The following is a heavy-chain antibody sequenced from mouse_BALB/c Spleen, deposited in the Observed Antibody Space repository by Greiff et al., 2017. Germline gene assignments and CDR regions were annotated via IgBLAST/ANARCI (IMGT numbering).Heavy chain of an antibody. Sequence: EVKVVESGPSLVKPSQSLSLSCSVIGDSITSGYWNWIRKFPGNKLEYIGYISHSGSTYYNPSLKSRISITRDTSKNQYYLQLNSVTTEDTATYYCARTWAYWGQGTLVTVSA. CDR1: GDSITSGY. CDR3: ARTWAY. V-gene: IGHV3-8*02. J-gene: IGHJ3*01. CDR2: ISHSGST.